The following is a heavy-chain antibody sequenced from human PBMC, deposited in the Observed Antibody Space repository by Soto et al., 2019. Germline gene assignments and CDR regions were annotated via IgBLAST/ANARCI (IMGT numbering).Heavy chain of an antibody. CDR3: ARRGSRYYYYYGMDV. J-gene: IGHJ6*02. D-gene: IGHD6-6*01. CDR1: GFSLSSSG. V-gene: IGHV3-30*03. Sequence: PGGSLRLSCTASGFSLSSSGMHWVRQAPGKGLEWLAVSSFDGTQQFYGDSVKGRFTVSRDNAKNSLYLQMNSLRAEDTAVYYCARRGSRYYYYYGMDVWGQGTTVTVS. CDR2: SSFDGTQQ.